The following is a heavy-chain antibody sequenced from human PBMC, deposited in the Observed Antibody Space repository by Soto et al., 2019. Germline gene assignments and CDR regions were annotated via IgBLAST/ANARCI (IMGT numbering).Heavy chain of an antibody. J-gene: IGHJ6*02. CDR2: ISAYNGNT. Sequence: ASVKVSCKASGYTFTSYGISWVRQAPGQGLEWMGWISAYNGNTNYAQKLQGRVTMTTDTSTSTAYMELRSLRSDDTAVYYCARVSIPAHFGLTGFHYGMDVWGQGTTVTVSS. D-gene: IGHD1-20*01. V-gene: IGHV1-18*01. CDR1: GYTFTSYG. CDR3: ARVSIPAHFGLTGFHYGMDV.